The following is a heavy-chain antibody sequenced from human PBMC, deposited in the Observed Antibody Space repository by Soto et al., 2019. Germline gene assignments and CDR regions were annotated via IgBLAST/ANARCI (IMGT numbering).Heavy chain of an antibody. CDR1: GFTFSSYG. D-gene: IGHD6-19*01. CDR3: AKGGVGIAVAGVHYYYGMDV. Sequence: QVQLVESGGGVVQPGRSLRLSCAASGFTFSSYGMHWVRQAPGKGLEWVAVISYDGSNKYYADSVKGRFTISRDNSKNTLYLQMHSLRAEDTAVYYCAKGGVGIAVAGVHYYYGMDVRGQGTTVTVSS. CDR2: ISYDGSNK. V-gene: IGHV3-30*18. J-gene: IGHJ6*02.